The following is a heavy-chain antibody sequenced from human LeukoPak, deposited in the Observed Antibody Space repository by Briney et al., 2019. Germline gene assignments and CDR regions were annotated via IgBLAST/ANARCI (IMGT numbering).Heavy chain of an antibody. J-gene: IGHJ6*03. V-gene: IGHV3-20*04. CDR3: ARVKERYCSGGSCVNTYYYYMDV. CDR1: GFTFDDYG. CDR2: INWNGGST. D-gene: IGHD2-15*01. Sequence: GGSLRLSCAASGFTFDDYGMRWVRQAPGKGLEWVSGINWNGGSTGYADSVKGRFTISRDNAKNSLYLQMNSLRAEDTALYYCARVKERYCSGGSCVNTYYYYMDVWGKGTTVTVSS.